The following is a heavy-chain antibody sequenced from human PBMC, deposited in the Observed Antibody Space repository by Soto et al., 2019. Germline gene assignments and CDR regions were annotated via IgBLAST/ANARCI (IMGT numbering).Heavy chain of an antibody. CDR2: ISSDGSST. V-gene: IGHV3-74*01. CDR1: GITLSNYW. CDR3: AYFTSGCPT. D-gene: IGHD6-19*01. J-gene: IGHJ1*01. Sequence: EVQLVESGGGLVQPGGSVRLSCAASGITLSNYWVHWVRQAPGKGLVWVSRISSDGSSTSYADSVKGRFTISRDNAKNTLYLQMNSLRAEDTAVYYCAYFTSGCPTWGQGTLVTVSS.